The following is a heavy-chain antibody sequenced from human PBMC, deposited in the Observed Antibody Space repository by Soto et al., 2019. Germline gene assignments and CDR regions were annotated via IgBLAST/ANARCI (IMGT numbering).Heavy chain of an antibody. CDR3: ARVTPGNNLYYFSGLDV. CDR2: ISYEGSNT. J-gene: IGHJ6*02. CDR1: GFTFDTYG. V-gene: IGHV3-30-3*01. D-gene: IGHD3-10*01. Sequence: VQLVESGGVVVQPGGSLRLSCAASGFTFDTYGLHWVRQAPGKGLQWVALISYEGSNTYYADSVRGRFTISRDNSKNTLYLQLNSLRPEDAGVYYCARVTPGNNLYYFSGLDVWGQGTSVTVSS.